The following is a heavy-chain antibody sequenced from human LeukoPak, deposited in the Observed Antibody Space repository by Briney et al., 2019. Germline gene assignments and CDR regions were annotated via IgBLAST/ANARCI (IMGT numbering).Heavy chain of an antibody. CDR2: IIPIFGTA. V-gene: IGHV1-69*05. J-gene: IGHJ6*03. CDR3: ARGMSRIFNYYYYYMDV. Sequence: SVTVSCKASGGTFSSYAISWVRQAPGQGREWMGGIIPIFGTANYAQKFQGRVTITTDDSTTTAYMQLSRLTSEDTAVYYCARGMSRIFNYYYYYMDVWGKGTTVTVSS. CDR1: GGTFSSYA.